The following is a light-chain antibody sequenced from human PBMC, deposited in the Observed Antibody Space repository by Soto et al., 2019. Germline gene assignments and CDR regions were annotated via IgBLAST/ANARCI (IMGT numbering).Light chain of an antibody. V-gene: IGKV1-5*03. CDR2: EAS. Sequence: DIQMTQSPSTLSASVGDRVTITCRASQSISTWLAWYQQKPGKAPKLLIYEASSLESGVSSRFSGSGSGTEFTLTISSLQPDDFATYYCQQYNTYPLTFGGGTTVEIK. CDR1: QSISTW. J-gene: IGKJ4*01. CDR3: QQYNTYPLT.